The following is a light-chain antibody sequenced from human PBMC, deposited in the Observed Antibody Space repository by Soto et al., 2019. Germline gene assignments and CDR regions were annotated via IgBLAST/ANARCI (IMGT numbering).Light chain of an antibody. CDR3: QVWDSSSDQDVV. CDR1: SIGSKY. Sequence: SYELTQPPSVSVAPGQTARNSCGGHSIGSKYVHWYQQRPGQAPVLLVYDGTARPSGIPERLSGSNSGNTATLTISRVEAGDEADYFCQVWDSSSDQDVVFGGGTKLTVL. J-gene: IGLJ2*01. V-gene: IGLV3-21*02. CDR2: DGT.